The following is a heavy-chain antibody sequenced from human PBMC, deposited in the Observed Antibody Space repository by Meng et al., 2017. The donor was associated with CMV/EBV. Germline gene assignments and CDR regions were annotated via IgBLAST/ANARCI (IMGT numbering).Heavy chain of an antibody. Sequence: YTFTSYDINWVRQATGQGLEWMGWMNPNSGNTGYAPPFQVTVTMTRNTSISTAYMELSSLRSEDTAVYYCARGSTVFLEWHREFDYWGQGTLVTVSS. D-gene: IGHD3-3*01. J-gene: IGHJ4*02. CDR1: YTFTSYD. V-gene: IGHV1-8*01. CDR3: ARGSTVFLEWHREFDY. CDR2: MNPNSGNT.